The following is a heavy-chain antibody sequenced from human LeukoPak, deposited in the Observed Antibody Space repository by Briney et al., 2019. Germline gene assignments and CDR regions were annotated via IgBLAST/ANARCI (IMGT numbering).Heavy chain of an antibody. CDR2: IYYSGST. Sequence: SETLSLTCTVSGGSISSYHWSWIRQPPGKGLEWIGYIYYSGSTNYNPSLKSRVTISVDTSKNQFSLKLSSVTAADTAVYYCARSKPLVPAANYYYYYYMDVWGKGTTVTVSS. J-gene: IGHJ6*03. CDR1: GGSISSYH. CDR3: ARSKPLVPAANYYYYYYMDV. D-gene: IGHD2-2*01. V-gene: IGHV4-59*01.